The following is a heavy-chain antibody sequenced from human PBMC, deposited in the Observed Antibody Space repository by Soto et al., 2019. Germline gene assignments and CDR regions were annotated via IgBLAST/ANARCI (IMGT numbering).Heavy chain of an antibody. CDR2: LKQDGSEK. CDR3: ASFSYDSSGDLPSPYHYNYGMDV. CDR1: GFPFSSYW. D-gene: IGHD3-22*01. J-gene: IGHJ6*01. Sequence: PGGSLLLSCAASGFPFSSYWMSWVRQAPGKGLEWVANLKQDGSEKYYVDSVKGRFTISRDNAKNSLYLQMNSLRAEDTAVYYCASFSYDSSGDLPSPYHYNYGMDVWGPGTTLTVAS. V-gene: IGHV3-7*02.